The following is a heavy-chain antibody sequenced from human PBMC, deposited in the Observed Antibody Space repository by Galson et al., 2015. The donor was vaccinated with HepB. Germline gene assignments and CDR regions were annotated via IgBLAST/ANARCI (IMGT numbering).Heavy chain of an antibody. CDR2: VYYSGST. V-gene: IGHV4-39*07. CDR3: ARNVSMISTQLGGAEREKYNWFDP. D-gene: IGHD3-22*01. J-gene: IGHJ5*02. CDR1: GGSITSPNDY. Sequence: SETLSLTCTVSGGSITSPNDYWGWIRQTPGKGLEWIGSVYYSGSTHYNASLQNRVTISVDRSKNQFSLKLSSVTAADTAVYYCARNVSMISTQLGGAEREKYNWFDPWGQGTLVTVSS.